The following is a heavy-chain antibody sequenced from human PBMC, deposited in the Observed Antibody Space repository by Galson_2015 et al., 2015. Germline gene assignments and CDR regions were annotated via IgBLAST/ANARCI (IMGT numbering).Heavy chain of an antibody. CDR1: GFTLSNYE. D-gene: IGHD3-22*01. J-gene: IGHJ5*01. Sequence: SLRLSCAASGFTLSNYEMNWVRQAPGKGLEWVSYIRTSGSSIYYADSVKGRFTISRGNAKNSLYLQMNSLRAEDTAVYYCARGLRSGYYYDSSGYYLNYFDSWGQGTLVTVSS. CDR3: ARGLRSGYYYDSSGYYLNYFDS. V-gene: IGHV3-48*03. CDR2: IRTSGSSI.